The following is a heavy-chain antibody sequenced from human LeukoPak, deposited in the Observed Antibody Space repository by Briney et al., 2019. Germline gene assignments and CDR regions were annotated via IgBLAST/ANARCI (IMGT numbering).Heavy chain of an antibody. CDR3: ARDWVLRYFDWKGPIDY. Sequence: ASVKVSCKASGGTFSSYAISWVRQAPGQGLEWMGWISAYNGNTNYAQKLQGRVTMTTDTSTSTAYMELRSLRSDDTAVYYCARDWVLRYFDWKGPIDYWGQGTLVTVSS. V-gene: IGHV1-18*01. D-gene: IGHD3-9*01. CDR2: ISAYNGNT. J-gene: IGHJ4*02. CDR1: GGTFSSYA.